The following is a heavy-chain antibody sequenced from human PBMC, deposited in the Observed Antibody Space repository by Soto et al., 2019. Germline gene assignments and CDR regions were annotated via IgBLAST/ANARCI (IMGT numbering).Heavy chain of an antibody. J-gene: IGHJ5*02. D-gene: IGHD6-6*01. CDR3: ARDLRVAARPFWTGPNWFDP. CDR2: ISSSSSYI. Sequence: LRLSCAASGFTFSSYSMNWVRQAPGKGLEWVSSISSSSSYIYYADSVKGRFTISRDNAKNSLYLQMNSLRAEDTAVYYCARDLRVAARPFWTGPNWFDPWCQGTLVTVSS. CDR1: GFTFSSYS. V-gene: IGHV3-21*01.